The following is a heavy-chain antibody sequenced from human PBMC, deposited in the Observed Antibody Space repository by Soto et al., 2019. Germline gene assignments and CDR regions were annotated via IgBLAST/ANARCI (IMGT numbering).Heavy chain of an antibody. CDR3: ARDRGGYERLYYYRGMDV. CDR1: GFTFSDYY. D-gene: IGHD5-12*01. CDR2: ISSSSGST. J-gene: IGHJ6*02. V-gene: IGHV3-11*06. Sequence: GGSLRLSCAASGFTFSDYYMSWIRQAPGKGLEYISYISSSSGSTNYADSVKGRFTISRDNAKNSLYLQMSSLRAEDTAVYYCARDRGGYERLYYYRGMDVWGQGTTVTGSS.